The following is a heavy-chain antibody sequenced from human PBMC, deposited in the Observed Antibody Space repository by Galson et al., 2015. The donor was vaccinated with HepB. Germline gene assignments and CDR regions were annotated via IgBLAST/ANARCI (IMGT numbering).Heavy chain of an antibody. D-gene: IGHD3-3*01. J-gene: IGHJ5*02. Sequence: SLRLSCAASGFTFSSYGMHWVRKAPGKGLEWVAVLWFVGSNKYYADPVKGRFTISRDNSKNTLYLQMNSLRAEETAVYYCARANYDFWSGRNWLDPWGQGTLVTVSS. CDR1: GFTFSSYG. CDR2: LWFVGSNK. CDR3: ARANYDFWSGRNWLDP. V-gene: IGHV3-33*01.